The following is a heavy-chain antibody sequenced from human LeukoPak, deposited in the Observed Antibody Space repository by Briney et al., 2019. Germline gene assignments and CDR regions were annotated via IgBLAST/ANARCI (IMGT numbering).Heavy chain of an antibody. V-gene: IGHV4-4*07. J-gene: IGHJ4*02. D-gene: IGHD3-3*01. CDR3: ARANDFWSGYRKYYFDY. Sequence: PSETLSLTCTVSGGSISSYYWSWIRQPAGKGLEWIGRIYISGSTNYNPSPKSRITMSVDTSKNQFSLKLSSVTAADTAVYYCARANDFWSGYRKYYFDYWGQGTLVTVSS. CDR2: IYISGST. CDR1: GGSISSYY.